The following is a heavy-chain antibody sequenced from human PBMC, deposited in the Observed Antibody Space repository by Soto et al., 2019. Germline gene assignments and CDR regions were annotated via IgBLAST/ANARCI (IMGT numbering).Heavy chain of an antibody. CDR3: ARGHDAARDTDY. V-gene: IGHV1-8*01. CDR2: MNPNSGNT. CDR1: GYTFTSYD. J-gene: IGHJ4*02. Sequence: ASVKVSCKASGYTFTSYDINWVRQATGQGLEWMGWMNPNSGNTGYAQKFQGRVTMTRNTSISTAYMELSSLRSEDTAVYYCARGHDAARDTDYWGQGTLVTVSS. D-gene: IGHD6-6*01.